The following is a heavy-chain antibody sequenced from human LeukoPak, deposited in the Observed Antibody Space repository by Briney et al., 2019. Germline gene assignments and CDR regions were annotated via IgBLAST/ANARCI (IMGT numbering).Heavy chain of an antibody. CDR1: GFTVSDNY. J-gene: IGHJ4*02. D-gene: IGHD1-26*01. CDR2: IYNTGAT. V-gene: IGHV3-53*01. Sequence: PGWSLRLSCAASGFTVSDNYMTWVRQAPGKGLEWVSSIYNTGATHYAESVKGRFTISRDNAKNLLYLQMNSLRAGDTAIYYCVRDQDEDRGSTTFDRWGQGTLVTVSS. CDR3: VRDQDEDRGSTTFDR.